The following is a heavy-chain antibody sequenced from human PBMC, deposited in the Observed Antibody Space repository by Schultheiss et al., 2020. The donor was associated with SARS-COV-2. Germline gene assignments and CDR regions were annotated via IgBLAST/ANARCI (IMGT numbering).Heavy chain of an antibody. V-gene: IGHV3-21*01. J-gene: IGHJ4*02. CDR2: ISSSSRAI. CDR3: AKDTCGSSCFFDN. Sequence: GGSLRLSCAASGFTFSSYSMNWVRQAPGKGLEWVSSISSSSRAIFYADSVQGRFTISRDNAKNSLYLQMNSLRAEDTAVYFCAKDTCGSSCFFDNWGQGTLVTVSS. D-gene: IGHD2-21*01. CDR1: GFTFSSYS.